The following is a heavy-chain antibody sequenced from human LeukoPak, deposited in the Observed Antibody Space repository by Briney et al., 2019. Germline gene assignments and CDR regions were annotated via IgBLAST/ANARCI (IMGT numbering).Heavy chain of an antibody. J-gene: IGHJ6*02. CDR3: ATNTPGYDFWGRGYYYYGMDV. V-gene: IGHV4-34*10. CDR2: IIHSGST. Sequence: SETLSLTCAVYGGSFSGYYWSWIRQPPGKGLEWIGEIIHSGSTNYNPSLKSRVTMTRDTSISTAYMELSRLRSDDTAVYYCATNTPGYDFWGRGYYYYGMDVWGQGTTVTVSS. CDR1: GGSFSGYY. D-gene: IGHD3-3*01.